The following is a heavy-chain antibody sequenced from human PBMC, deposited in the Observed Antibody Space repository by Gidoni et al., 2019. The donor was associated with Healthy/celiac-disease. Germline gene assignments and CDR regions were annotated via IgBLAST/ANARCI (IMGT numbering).Heavy chain of an antibody. J-gene: IGHJ6*02. CDR3: AREGGDCGGDCYSGYYYYGMDV. CDR1: GYTFTSYD. CDR2: MNPNSGNT. D-gene: IGHD2-21*02. Sequence: QVQLVQSGAEVKKPGASVQVSCKASGYTFTSYDINWVRQATGQGLAWMGWMNPNSGNTGYAQKFQGRVTMTRNTSISTAYMELSSLRSEDTAVYYCAREGGDCGGDCYSGYYYYGMDVWGQGTTVTVSS. V-gene: IGHV1-8*01.